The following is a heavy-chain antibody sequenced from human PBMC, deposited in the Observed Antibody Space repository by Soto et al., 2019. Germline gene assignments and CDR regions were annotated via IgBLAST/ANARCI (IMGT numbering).Heavy chain of an antibody. J-gene: IGHJ4*02. CDR3: AKDRNYPRDQFHN. V-gene: IGHV3-23*01. CDR2: ISANGQGI. Sequence: GGSLRLSCAASGFTFNNYAMSWVRQAPGKGLEWVSAISANGQGIYYADSVKGRFIISRDSSRNTVFLHMDSLTAEDTAVYYCAKDRNYPRDQFHNWGQGTLVTVSS. CDR1: GFTFNNYA. D-gene: IGHD1-7*01.